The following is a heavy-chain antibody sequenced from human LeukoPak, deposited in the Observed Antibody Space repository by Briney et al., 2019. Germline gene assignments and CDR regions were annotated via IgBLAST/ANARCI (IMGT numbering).Heavy chain of an antibody. J-gene: IGHJ5*02. CDR3: ARDVSSMFPNWFDP. CDR1: GDSISRRTYY. D-gene: IGHD6-6*01. Sequence: PSQTLSLTCSVSGDSISRRTYYWTWIRQHPEKGLEWIGYIWNSGCTNYNPALKSRVTISVDTSKNQFSLKLTSVTAADTAIYYCARDVSSMFPNWFDPWGQGILVIVSS. CDR2: IWNSGCT. V-gene: IGHV4-31*03.